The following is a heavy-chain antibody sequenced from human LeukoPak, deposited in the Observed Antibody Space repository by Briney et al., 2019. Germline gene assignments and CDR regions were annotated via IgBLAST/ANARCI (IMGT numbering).Heavy chain of an antibody. CDR2: ITSNGDST. Sequence: PGGSLRLSCAASGFTFSNYAMHWVRQAPGKGLEYISAITSNGDSTYYVNSVKGRFTISRHNSKNTLYLQMGSLRSEDRAVYYCARDNPDRSSYTTSPGDLWGRGTLVTVSS. J-gene: IGHJ2*01. D-gene: IGHD3-22*01. CDR3: ARDNPDRSSYTTSPGDL. V-gene: IGHV3-64*01. CDR1: GFTFSNYA.